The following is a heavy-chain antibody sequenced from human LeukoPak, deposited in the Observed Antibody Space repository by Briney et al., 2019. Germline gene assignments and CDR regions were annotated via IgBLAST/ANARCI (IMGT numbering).Heavy chain of an antibody. CDR2: ISWNSGSI. V-gene: IGHV3-9*03. J-gene: IGHJ3*02. D-gene: IGHD6-6*01. Sequence: GGSLRLSCAASGFTFDDYAMHWVRQAPGKGLEWVSGISWNSGSIGYADSVKGRFTISRDNAKNSLYLQMNSLRAEDMALYYCAKEGRLQSSSRAFDIWGQGTTVTVSS. CDR1: GFTFDDYA. CDR3: AKEGRLQSSSRAFDI.